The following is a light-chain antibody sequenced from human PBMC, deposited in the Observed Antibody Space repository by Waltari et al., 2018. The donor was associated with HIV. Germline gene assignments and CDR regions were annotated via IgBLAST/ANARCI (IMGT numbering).Light chain of an antibody. J-gene: IGLJ2*01. CDR3: QSYDISLSASVV. Sequence: QSMLTQPPSVSGAPGQRVTISCTGSSSTIGADYDVHWYHQIPGTAPKLLISGNKHRPSGVPDRFSASKSGTSASLTISGLQAEDEADYFCQSYDISLSASVVFGGGTRLTVL. CDR2: GNK. CDR1: SSTIGADYD. V-gene: IGLV1-40*01.